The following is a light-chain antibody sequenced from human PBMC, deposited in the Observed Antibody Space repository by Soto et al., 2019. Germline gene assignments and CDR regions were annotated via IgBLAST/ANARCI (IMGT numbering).Light chain of an antibody. CDR2: GIS. J-gene: IGKJ1*01. V-gene: IGKV3-20*01. Sequence: ESVLTPSPATLSLSPGERATLSCRASQSISSYLAWYQQKPGQAPRLLMYGISRRATGIPDRFSGSGSGTDFTLTITRLEPEDFAVYYCQQYVTSSPRTFGQGTKVDIK. CDR1: QSISSY. CDR3: QQYVTSSPRT.